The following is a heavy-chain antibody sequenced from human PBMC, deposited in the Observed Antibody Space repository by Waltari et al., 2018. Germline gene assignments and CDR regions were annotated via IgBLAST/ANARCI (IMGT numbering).Heavy chain of an antibody. CDR1: GGSISSYY. D-gene: IGHD3-3*01. CDR2: LYYSGST. V-gene: IGHV4-59*01. Sequence: QVQLQESGPGLVKPSETLSLTCTVSGGSISSYYWSWIRQPPGKGLEWIGYLYYSGSTNYNPALKSRVTISVDTSKNQFSLKLSSVTAADTAVYYCARGGGGYDFWSGYYNWFDPWGQGTLVTVSS. CDR3: ARGGGGYDFWSGYYNWFDP. J-gene: IGHJ5*02.